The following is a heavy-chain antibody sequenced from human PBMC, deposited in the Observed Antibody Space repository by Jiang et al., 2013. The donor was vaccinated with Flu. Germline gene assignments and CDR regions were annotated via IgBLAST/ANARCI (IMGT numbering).Heavy chain of an antibody. Sequence: KPTQTLTLTCTFSGFSLSTSGMCVSWIRQPPGKALEWLARIDWDDDKYYSTSLKTRLTISKDTSKNQVVLTMTNMDPVDTATYYCARTQLSYYGSGNSPHYFDYWGQGTLVTVSS. CDR1: GFSLSTSGMC. CDR3: ARTQLSYYGSGNSPHYFDY. CDR2: IDWDDDK. J-gene: IGHJ4*02. V-gene: IGHV2-70*11. D-gene: IGHD3-10*01.